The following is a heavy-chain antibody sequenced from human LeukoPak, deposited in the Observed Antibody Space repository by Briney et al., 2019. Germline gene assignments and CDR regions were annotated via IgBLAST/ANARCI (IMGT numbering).Heavy chain of an antibody. CDR3: AREDVTCAFDI. V-gene: IGHV3-11*04. CDR1: GFTFSDYY. CDR2: ISSSGSTI. D-gene: IGHD3-16*01. J-gene: IGHJ3*02. Sequence: GGSLRLSCAASGFTFSDYYMSWIRQAPGKGLEWVSYISSSGSTIYYADSVKGRFTISRDNAKNSLYLQMNSLRAEDAAVYYCAREDVTCAFDIWGQGIMVTVSS.